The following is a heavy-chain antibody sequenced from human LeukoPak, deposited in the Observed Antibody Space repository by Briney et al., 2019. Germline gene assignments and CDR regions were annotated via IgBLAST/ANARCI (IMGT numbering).Heavy chain of an antibody. V-gene: IGHV1-8*02. D-gene: IGHD2-15*01. CDR2: MNPKSGNR. Sequence: ASVKVSCKGSEYTFSDYDINWVRQATGQGLEWMGWMNPKSGNREYAQKFRGRITLTRDTSTHIAYVAVSSLTCEDTAIYYCARVRESRYCRGGSCYRFDIWGQGTLVTVSS. J-gene: IGHJ3*02. CDR3: ARVRESRYCRGGSCYRFDI. CDR1: EYTFSDYD.